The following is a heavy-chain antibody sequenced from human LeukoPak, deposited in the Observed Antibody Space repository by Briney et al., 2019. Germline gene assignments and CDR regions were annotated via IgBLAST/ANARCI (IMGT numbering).Heavy chain of an antibody. CDR2: IYYSGST. Sequence: SETLSLTCTVSGGSISSYYWSWIRQPPGKGLEWIGYIYYSGSTNYNPSLKSRVTISVDTSKNQFSLKLSSVTSADTAVYYCARDSGSLLFDYWGQGTLVTVSS. CDR3: ARDSGSLLFDY. J-gene: IGHJ4*02. V-gene: IGHV4-59*01. D-gene: IGHD3-10*01. CDR1: GGSISSYY.